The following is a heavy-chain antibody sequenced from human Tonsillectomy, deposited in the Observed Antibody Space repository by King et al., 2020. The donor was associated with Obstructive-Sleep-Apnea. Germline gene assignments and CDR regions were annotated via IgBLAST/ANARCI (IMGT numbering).Heavy chain of an antibody. CDR3: ASARSYYDILTGYNYYYGMDV. V-gene: IGHV4-59*01. D-gene: IGHD3-9*01. Sequence: VQLQESGPGLVKPSETLSLTCTVSGGSISRYFWSWIRQPPGKVLEWLGYIYYSGSTNYNPSLKSGVTISVDTSKNQFSLKLSSVTAADTAVYYCASARSYYDILTGYNYYYGMDVWGQGTTVTVSS. CDR2: IYYSGST. J-gene: IGHJ6*02. CDR1: GGSISRYF.